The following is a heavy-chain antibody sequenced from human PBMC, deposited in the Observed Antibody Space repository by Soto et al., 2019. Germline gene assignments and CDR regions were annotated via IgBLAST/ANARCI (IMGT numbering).Heavy chain of an antibody. CDR2: IMPIFRTP. CDR3: ARDTDRPQLGGKYYCILDV. CDR1: GCTFRNSA. J-gene: IGHJ6*02. D-gene: IGHD3-3*02. Sequence: QVQLEQSGAEVKKPGSSVKLSCKASGCTFRNSAISWVRQAPGQGLEWMGGIMPIFRTPDYAQKFQGRVTITADESTNTKYMELSGLRSDDTAVYYCARDTDRPQLGGKYYCILDVWGHGTTVTVSS. V-gene: IGHV1-69*12.